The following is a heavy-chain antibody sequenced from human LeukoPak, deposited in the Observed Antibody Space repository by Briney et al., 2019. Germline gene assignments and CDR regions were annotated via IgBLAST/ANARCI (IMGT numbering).Heavy chain of an antibody. CDR3: ARGFRGANWFDP. J-gene: IGHJ5*02. CDR1: GFTFSSYW. D-gene: IGHD3-10*01. Sequence: GGSLRLSCAASGFTFSSYWMTWVRQAPGRGLEWVANIKQDGSEKYYVDSVKGRFTISRDDANNSLYLQMNSLRGEDTALYYCARGFRGANWFDPWGQGTLVTVSS. V-gene: IGHV3-7*04. CDR2: IKQDGSEK.